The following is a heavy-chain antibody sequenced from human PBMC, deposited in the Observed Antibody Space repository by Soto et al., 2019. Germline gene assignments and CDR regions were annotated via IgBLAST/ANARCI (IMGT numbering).Heavy chain of an antibody. J-gene: IGHJ5*02. D-gene: IGHD6-13*01. CDR1: GGSFSGYY. V-gene: IGHV4-34*01. Sequence: SETLSLTCAVYGGSFSGYYWSWIRQPPGKGLEWIGEIKHSGSTNYNPSLKSRVTISVDTSKNQFSLKLSSVTAADTAVYYCARGRRGLGIAARYNWFDPWGQGTLVTSPQ. CDR3: ARGRRGLGIAARYNWFDP. CDR2: IKHSGST.